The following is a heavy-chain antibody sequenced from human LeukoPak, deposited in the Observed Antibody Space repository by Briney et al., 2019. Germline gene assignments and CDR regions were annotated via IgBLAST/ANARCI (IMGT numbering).Heavy chain of an antibody. CDR1: GFTLTSSA. V-gene: IGHV3-23*01. J-gene: IGHJ4*02. Sequence: GGSLRLSCAASGFTLTSSAMSWVRQSPGKGLEWVSGVSGDGVNVYYADSVRGRFTISRDKSNNTLHLQMNSLRTEDSGVYYCAKVSPYDSTGGNWGQGTLVTVSS. D-gene: IGHD3-3*01. CDR2: VSGDGVNV. CDR3: AKVSPYDSTGGN.